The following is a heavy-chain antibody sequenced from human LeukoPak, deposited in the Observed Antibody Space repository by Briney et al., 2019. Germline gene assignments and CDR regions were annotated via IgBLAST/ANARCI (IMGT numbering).Heavy chain of an antibody. CDR3: SRGHWGLDS. CDR1: GFTFSNYA. CDR2: ISHTGSTI. D-gene: IGHD7-27*01. Sequence: PGGSLRLSCAASGFTFSNYAMSWVRQAPGRGLEWVSYISHTGSTIQYADSVRCRFTLSRDNARSSLYLQMNSLRAEDTAVYYCSRGHWGLDSWGQGTLVSVS. V-gene: IGHV3-11*04. J-gene: IGHJ4*02.